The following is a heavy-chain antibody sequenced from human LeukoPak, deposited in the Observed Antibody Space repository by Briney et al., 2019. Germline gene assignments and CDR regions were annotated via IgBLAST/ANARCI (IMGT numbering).Heavy chain of an antibody. J-gene: IGHJ4*02. Sequence: SGPTLVKPTQTLTLTCTFSGFSLSTSGVGVGWIRQPPGKALEWLALIYWNDDKRYSPSLKSRLTITKDTSKNQVVLTMTNMDPVDTATYFCALEIGYCSSTSCSGDYFDYWGQGTLVTVSS. CDR3: ALEIGYCSSTSCSGDYFDY. CDR1: GFSLSTSGVG. CDR2: IYWNDDK. D-gene: IGHD2-2*01. V-gene: IGHV2-5*01.